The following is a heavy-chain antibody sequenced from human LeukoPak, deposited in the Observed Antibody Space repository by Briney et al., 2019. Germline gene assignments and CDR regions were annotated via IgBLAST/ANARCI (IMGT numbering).Heavy chain of an antibody. CDR3: ARGRGVVGVPGYDY. D-gene: IGHD2-15*01. CDR2: IYYSGST. CDR1: GGSISSYY. V-gene: IGHV4-59*01. J-gene: IGHJ4*02. Sequence: SETLSLTCTVSGGSISSYYWSWIRQPPGKGLEWIGYIYYSGSTNYNPSLKSRVTISVDTSKNQFSLKLSSVTAADTAVYYCARGRGVVGVPGYDYWGQGTLVTVSS.